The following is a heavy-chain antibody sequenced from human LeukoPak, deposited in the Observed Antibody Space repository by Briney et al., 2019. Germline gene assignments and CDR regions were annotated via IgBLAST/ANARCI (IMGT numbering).Heavy chain of an antibody. V-gene: IGHV1-8*01. CDR3: ARALSWTTESYYYMDV. J-gene: IGHJ6*03. D-gene: IGHD3/OR15-3a*01. CDR2: MNPNSGNT. Sequence: GASVKVSCKASRYTFTSYDMNWVRQATGQGLECLGWMNPNSGNTGYAQNFQGRVTMTMNTSITTAYMELSSLRSEDTAVYYCARALSWTTESYYYMDVWGKGTTVTVSS. CDR1: RYTFTSYD.